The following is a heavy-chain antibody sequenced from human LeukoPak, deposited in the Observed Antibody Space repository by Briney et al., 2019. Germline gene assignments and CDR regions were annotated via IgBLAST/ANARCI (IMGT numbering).Heavy chain of an antibody. D-gene: IGHD3-3*01. CDR3: ARGLQYYDFWSGYYYFGY. CDR1: GFTFSSYS. CDR2: ISSSSSYI. V-gene: IGHV3-21*01. J-gene: IGHJ4*02. Sequence: GGSLRLSCAASGFTFSSYSMNWVRQAPGKGLEWVSSISSSSSYIYYADSVKGRFTISRDNAKNSLYLQMNSLRAEDTAVYYCARGLQYYDFWSGYYYFGYWGQGTLVTVSS.